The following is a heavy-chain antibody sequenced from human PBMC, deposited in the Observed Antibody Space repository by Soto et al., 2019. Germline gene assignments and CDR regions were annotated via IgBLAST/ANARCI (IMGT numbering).Heavy chain of an antibody. CDR3: ARLYYDILTGYYGAFDY. CDR1: GGSISSSSYY. V-gene: IGHV4-39*01. J-gene: IGHJ4*02. CDR2: IYYSGST. D-gene: IGHD3-9*01. Sequence: SETLSLTCTVSGGSISSSSYYWGWIRQPPGKGLEWIGSIYYSGSTYYNPSLKSRVTISVDTSKNQFSLKLSSVTAADTAVYYCARLYYDILTGYYGAFDYWGQGTLVTVSS.